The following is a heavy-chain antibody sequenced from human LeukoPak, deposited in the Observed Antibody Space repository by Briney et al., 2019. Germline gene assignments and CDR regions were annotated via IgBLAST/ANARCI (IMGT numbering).Heavy chain of an antibody. V-gene: IGHV3-21*01. CDR3: ARDAARGYSYGAFRY. Sequence: PGGSLRLSCAASGFTFSSYSMNWVRQAPGKGLEWVSSISSSSSYIYYADSVKGRFTISRDNAKNSLYLQVNSLRAEDTAVYYCARDAARGYSYGAFRYWGQGTLVTVSS. CDR1: GFTFSSYS. CDR2: ISSSSSYI. J-gene: IGHJ4*02. D-gene: IGHD5-18*01.